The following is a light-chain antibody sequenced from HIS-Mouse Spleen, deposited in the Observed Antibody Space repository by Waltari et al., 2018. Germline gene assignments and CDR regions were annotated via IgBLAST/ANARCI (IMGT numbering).Light chain of an antibody. CDR3: SSYTSSSTYYV. Sequence: QSALAQPASGSGSSGQSLPIPCPGTSRDVGGYNYVSWYPQQPGKAPKLMNYDVSNRPSGVSNRFSGSKSGNTASLTISGLQAEDEADYYCSSYTSSSTYYVFGTGTKVTVL. CDR1: SRDVGGYNY. CDR2: DVS. J-gene: IGLJ1*01. V-gene: IGLV2-14*03.